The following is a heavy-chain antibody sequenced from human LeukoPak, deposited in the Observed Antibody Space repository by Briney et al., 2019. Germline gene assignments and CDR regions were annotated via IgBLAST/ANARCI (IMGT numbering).Heavy chain of an antibody. CDR1: GFTFSNAW. V-gene: IGHV3-15*01. D-gene: IGHD3-3*01. Sequence: GGSLRPSCAASGFTFSNAWMSWVRQAPGKGLEWVGRIKSKTDGGTTDYAAPVKGRFTISRDDSKNTLYLQMNSLKTEDTAVYYCTTGLTIFGVVTASDYWGQGTLVTVSS. CDR2: IKSKTDGGTT. J-gene: IGHJ4*02. CDR3: TTGLTIFGVVTASDY.